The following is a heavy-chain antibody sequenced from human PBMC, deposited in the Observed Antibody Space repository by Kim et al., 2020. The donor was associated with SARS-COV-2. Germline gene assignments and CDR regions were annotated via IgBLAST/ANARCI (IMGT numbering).Heavy chain of an antibody. Sequence: APQCQGRVAITRDTSTSTVYMELSSLRSEDTAVYYCARREGATTRYYFDYWGQGTLVTVSS. D-gene: IGHD1-26*01. V-gene: IGHV1-46*01. J-gene: IGHJ4*02. CDR3: ARREGATTRYYFDY.